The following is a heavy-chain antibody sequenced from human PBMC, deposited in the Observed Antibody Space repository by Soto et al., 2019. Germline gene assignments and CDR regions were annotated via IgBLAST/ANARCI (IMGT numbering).Heavy chain of an antibody. V-gene: IGHV4-59*01. D-gene: IGHD2-2*01. Sequence: SETLSLTCTVSGGSISSYYWSWIRQPPGKGLEWIGYIYYSGSTNYNPSLKSRVTISVDTSKNQFSLKLSSVTAADTAVYYCAREVVLVGPNWFDPWGQGTLVTVSS. CDR2: IYYSGST. J-gene: IGHJ5*02. CDR1: GGSISSYY. CDR3: AREVVLVGPNWFDP.